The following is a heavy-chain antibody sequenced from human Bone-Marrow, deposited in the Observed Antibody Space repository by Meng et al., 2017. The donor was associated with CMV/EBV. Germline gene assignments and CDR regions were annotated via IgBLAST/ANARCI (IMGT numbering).Heavy chain of an antibody. D-gene: IGHD3-22*01. CDR2: IIPIFGTA. V-gene: IGHV1-69*05. CDR3: QTRDYYDSSGCDY. CDR1: GGTFSSYA. Sequence: SVKVSCKASGGTFSSYAISWVRQAPGQGLEWMGGIIPIFGTANYAQKFQGRVTITTDESTSTAYMELSSLRSEDTAVYYCQTRDYYDSSGCDYWGQGTLVIVSS. J-gene: IGHJ4*02.